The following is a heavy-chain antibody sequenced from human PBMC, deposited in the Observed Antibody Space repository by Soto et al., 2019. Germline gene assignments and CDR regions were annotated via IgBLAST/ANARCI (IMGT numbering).Heavy chain of an antibody. CDR2: INTDGGTS. J-gene: IGHJ3*02. CDR1: GFTFSGHW. Sequence: EVQLVESGGDLVQPGGSLRLSCAASGFTFSGHWMHWVRQVPGKGLEWVSRINTDGGTSAYADSVKGRFTISRDNAKNTLYLQMNALSAEDTAVYYCAREAGYCSRTSCYRRAFDTWGQGTTVTVSS. D-gene: IGHD2-2*01. V-gene: IGHV3-74*03. CDR3: AREAGYCSRTSCYRRAFDT.